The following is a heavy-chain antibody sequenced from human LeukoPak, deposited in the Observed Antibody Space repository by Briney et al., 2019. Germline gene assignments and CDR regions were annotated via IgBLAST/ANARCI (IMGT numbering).Heavy chain of an antibody. CDR3: ARELGDQSDAFDI. CDR2: ISGSGGST. J-gene: IGHJ3*02. Sequence: GGSLRLSCAASGITFSSYVMSWVRQAPGKGLEWVSTISGSGGSTYYADSVKGRFTISRDNSKNTLYLQMNSLRAEDTAVYYCARELGDQSDAFDIWGQGTMVTVSS. D-gene: IGHD3-10*01. V-gene: IGHV3-23*01. CDR1: GITFSSYV.